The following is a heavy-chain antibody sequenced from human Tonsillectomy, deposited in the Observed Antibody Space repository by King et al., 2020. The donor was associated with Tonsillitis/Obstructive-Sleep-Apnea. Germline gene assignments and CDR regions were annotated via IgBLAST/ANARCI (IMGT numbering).Heavy chain of an antibody. CDR1: GFTFSSYE. CDR2: ISNSGSII. V-gene: IGHV3-48*03. D-gene: IGHD4-17*01. Sequence: EVQLVESGGGLVQPGGSLRLSCAASGFTFSSYEMNWVRQAPGKGLEWVSYISNSGSIIYYADSVKGRFTISRDNAKNSLYLQMNSLRAEDTAVYYCARDYGDYGGRGHYFDYWGQGTLVTVSS. CDR3: ARDYGDYGGRGHYFDY. J-gene: IGHJ4*02.